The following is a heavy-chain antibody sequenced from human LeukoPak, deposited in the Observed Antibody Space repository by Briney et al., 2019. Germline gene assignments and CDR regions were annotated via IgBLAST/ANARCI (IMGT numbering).Heavy chain of an antibody. D-gene: IGHD6-19*01. CDR3: ARGKMAGFYYYGMDV. CDR2: INPNSGGT. CDR1: GYTFTSYD. J-gene: IGHJ6*02. V-gene: IGHV1-2*02. Sequence: ASVKVSCKASGYTFTSYDINWVRQATGQGLEWMGWINPNSGGTNYAQKFQGRVTMTRDTSISTAYMELSRLRSDDTAVYYCARGKMAGFYYYGMDVWGQGTTVTVSS.